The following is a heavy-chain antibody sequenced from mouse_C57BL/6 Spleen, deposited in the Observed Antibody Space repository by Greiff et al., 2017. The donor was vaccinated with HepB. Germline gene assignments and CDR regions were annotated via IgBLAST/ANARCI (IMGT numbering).Heavy chain of an antibody. J-gene: IGHJ4*01. D-gene: IGHD2-1*01. CDR2: IDPSDSYT. CDR1: GYTFTSYW. Sequence: VKLQESGAELVMPGASVKLSCKASGYTFTSYWMHWVKQRPGQGLEWIGEIDPSDSYTNYNQKFKGKSTLTVDKSSSTAYMQLSSLTSEDSAVYYCALYGNHYAMDYWGQGTSVTVSS. CDR3: ALYGNHYAMDY. V-gene: IGHV1-69*01.